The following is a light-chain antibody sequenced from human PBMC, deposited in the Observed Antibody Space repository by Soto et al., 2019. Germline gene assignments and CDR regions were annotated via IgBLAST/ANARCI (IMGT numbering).Light chain of an antibody. CDR2: GAS. V-gene: IGKV3-15*01. J-gene: IGKJ5*01. Sequence: EIVMPQSPATLSVSPGASSTLSGRASQSVSSNLAWYQQKPGQAPRLLIYGASTRATGIPARFSGSGSGTEFTLTISSLQSEDFAVYYCQQYNNWPSITFGQGTRLEIK. CDR1: QSVSSN. CDR3: QQYNNWPSIT.